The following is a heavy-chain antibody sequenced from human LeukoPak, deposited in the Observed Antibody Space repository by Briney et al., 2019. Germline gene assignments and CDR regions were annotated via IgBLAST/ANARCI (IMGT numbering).Heavy chain of an antibody. CDR1: GDSISSYY. V-gene: IGHV4-59*08. CDR3: ARRNDFDI. Sequence: SETLSLTCTVSGDSISSYYWSWIRQPPGKGLEWIGYIYYSGSTNYNPSLKSRATISADTSKNQFSLKLTSVTAADTAIYYCARRNDFDIWGQGTMVTVSS. J-gene: IGHJ3*02. CDR2: IYYSGST.